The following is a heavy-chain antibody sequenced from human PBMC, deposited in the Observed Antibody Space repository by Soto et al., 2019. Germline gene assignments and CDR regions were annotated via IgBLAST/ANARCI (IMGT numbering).Heavy chain of an antibody. CDR3: ARATVTTYYYYGMDV. J-gene: IGHJ6*02. Sequence: QVQLVESGGGVVQPGRSLRLSCAASGFTFSSYAMHWVRQAPGKGLEWVAVISYDGSNKYYADSVKGRFTISRDNSKNTLYLQMNSLRAEDTAVYYCARATVTTYYYYGMDVWGQGTTVTVSS. CDR1: GFTFSSYA. CDR2: ISYDGSNK. D-gene: IGHD4-17*01. V-gene: IGHV3-30-3*01.